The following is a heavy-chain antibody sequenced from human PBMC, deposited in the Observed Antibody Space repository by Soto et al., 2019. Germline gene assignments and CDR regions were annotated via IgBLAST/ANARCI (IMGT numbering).Heavy chain of an antibody. V-gene: IGHV4-61*01. CDR2: NYYSGST. D-gene: IGHD2-2*01. CDR3: ARGELVVVPAAIGGWFDP. CDR1: GGSVSSGSYY. J-gene: IGHJ5*02. Sequence: QVQLQESGPGLVKPSATLSLTCTVSGGSVSSGSYYWSWIRQPPGTGLEWIGYNYYSGSTNYNPGVQSRFYRSLDRSRNQGAVKLSSVTAADTAVSYCARGELVVVPAAIGGWFDPWGEGTLV.